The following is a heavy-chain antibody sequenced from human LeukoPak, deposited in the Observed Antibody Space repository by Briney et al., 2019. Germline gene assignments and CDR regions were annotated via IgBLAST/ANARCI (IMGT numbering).Heavy chain of an antibody. Sequence: PGGSLRLSCAASGFTFSSYVMHWVRQAPGKGLEWVAVISYDGSNKYYADSVKGRFTISRDNSKNTLYLQMNSLRAEDTAVYYCARDRTAAAGKASFFDYWGQGTLVTVSS. CDR3: ARDRTAAAGKASFFDY. J-gene: IGHJ4*02. D-gene: IGHD6-13*01. V-gene: IGHV3-30-3*01. CDR2: ISYDGSNK. CDR1: GFTFSSYV.